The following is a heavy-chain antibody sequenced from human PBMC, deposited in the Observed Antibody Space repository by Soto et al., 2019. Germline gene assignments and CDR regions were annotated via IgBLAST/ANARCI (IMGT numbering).Heavy chain of an antibody. CDR2: IWSDGSNK. D-gene: IGHD1-26*01. Sequence: QVQLVESGGGVVQPGRSLSLSCAASGFTFSNYAIHWVRQAPGKGLEWVSVIWSDGSNKYYTDSVKGRFTISRDNSKNTVHLQMNSLRAEDTAVYYGARDQTGRYPYNLFDTWGQGTLVTVSS. CDR1: GFTFSNYA. V-gene: IGHV3-33*01. J-gene: IGHJ5*02. CDR3: ARDQTGRYPYNLFDT.